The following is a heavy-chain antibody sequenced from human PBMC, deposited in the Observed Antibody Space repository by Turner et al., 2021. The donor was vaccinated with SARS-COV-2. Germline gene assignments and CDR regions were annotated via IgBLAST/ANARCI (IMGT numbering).Heavy chain of an antibody. Sequence: QVQLVESGGGVVQPGRSLRLSCAASGFTFSSYGMHWVRQAPGKGLEWVAVIWYDGSNKYYADSVKCRFTISRDNSKNTRYLQMNSLTAEDTAVYYCARDPNAGYYYMDVWGKGTTVTVSS. CDR2: IWYDGSNK. J-gene: IGHJ6*03. CDR1: GFTFSSYG. D-gene: IGHD2-8*01. CDR3: ARDPNAGYYYMDV. V-gene: IGHV3-33*01.